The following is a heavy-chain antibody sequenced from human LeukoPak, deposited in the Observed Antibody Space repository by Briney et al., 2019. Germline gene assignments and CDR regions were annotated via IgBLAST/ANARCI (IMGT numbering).Heavy chain of an antibody. J-gene: IGHJ4*02. CDR1: GGSLSSGGYS. CDR2: IYHSGST. D-gene: IGHD2-15*01. Sequence: PSETLSLTCAVSGGSLSSGGYSWSWIRQPPGKGLEWIGYIYHSGSTYYNPSLKSRVTISVDRSKNQFSLKLSSVTAADTAVYYCARDDGGGRLPDYWGQGTLVTVSS. CDR3: ARDDGGGRLPDY. V-gene: IGHV4-30-2*01.